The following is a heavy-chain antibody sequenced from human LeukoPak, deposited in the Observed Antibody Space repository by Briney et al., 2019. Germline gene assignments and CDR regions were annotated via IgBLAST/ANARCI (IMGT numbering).Heavy chain of an antibody. V-gene: IGHV4-59*12. Sequence: SETLSLTCTVSGGSISSYYWSWIRQPPGKGLEWIGYIYYSGSTNYNPSLKSRVTISVDKSKNQFSLQLASMTAADTAVYYCAKNGDFCLEYWGQGTLVTVSS. CDR3: AKNGDFCLEY. CDR1: GGSISSYY. J-gene: IGHJ4*02. D-gene: IGHD3-16*01. CDR2: IYYSGST.